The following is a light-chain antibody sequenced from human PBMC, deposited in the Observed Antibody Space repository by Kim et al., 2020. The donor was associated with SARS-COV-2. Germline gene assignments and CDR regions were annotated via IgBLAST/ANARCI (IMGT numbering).Light chain of an antibody. Sequence: SPGEGATLSCRASQSVSGDYLGWYQQRPGQAPRLRVYGASTRATGIPDRCSGSGSGTDFTLTISRLEPEDFAVYFCQQYGTPPWTFGQGTKVDIK. V-gene: IGKV3-20*01. CDR3: QQYGTPPWT. CDR2: GAS. J-gene: IGKJ1*01. CDR1: QSVSGDY.